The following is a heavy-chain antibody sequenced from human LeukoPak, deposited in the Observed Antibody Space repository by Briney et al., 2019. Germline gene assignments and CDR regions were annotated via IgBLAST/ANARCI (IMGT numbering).Heavy chain of an antibody. Sequence: ASVKVSCKASGYTFTSYNIHWVRQAPGERLEWMGWINAGNGNTKYSQKLQGRVTITRDTSASTAYMELSSLRSEDTAVYYCARNHYYDSSDYCYLDYWGQGTLVTVSS. CDR2: INAGNGNT. CDR3: ARNHYYDSSDYCYLDY. CDR1: GYTFTSYN. V-gene: IGHV1-3*01. J-gene: IGHJ4*02. D-gene: IGHD3-22*01.